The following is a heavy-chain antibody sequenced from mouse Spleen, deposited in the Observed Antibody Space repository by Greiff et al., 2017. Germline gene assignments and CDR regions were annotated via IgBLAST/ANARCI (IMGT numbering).Heavy chain of an antibody. CDR1: GFTFSSYT. V-gene: IGHV5-6-4*01. Sequence: EVMLVESGGGLVKPGGSLKLSCAASGFTFSSYTMSWVRQTPEKRLEWVATISSGGSYTYYPDSVKGRFTISRDNAKNTLYLQMSSLKSEDTAMYYCTRAFYDSAWFAYWGQGTLVTVSA. D-gene: IGHD2-3*01. CDR2: ISSGGSYT. J-gene: IGHJ3*01. CDR3: TRAFYDSAWFAY.